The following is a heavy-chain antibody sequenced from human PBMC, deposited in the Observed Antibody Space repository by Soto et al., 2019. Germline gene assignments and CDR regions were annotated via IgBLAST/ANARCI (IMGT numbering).Heavy chain of an antibody. CDR1: GDSISSSNNY. D-gene: IGHD5-18*01. CDR2: ISYSGTT. CDR3: ARGRGYSYGLDP. V-gene: IGHV4-30-4*01. Sequence: QVQLQESGPGLVKPSQTLSLTCTVSGDSISSSNNYWSWIRQPPGEGLDWIGFISYSGTTSYSPSLKSRLAISLDTSKNQFSLSLSSVPAADPAVYYCARGRGYSYGLDPWGQGSLVTVSS. J-gene: IGHJ5*02.